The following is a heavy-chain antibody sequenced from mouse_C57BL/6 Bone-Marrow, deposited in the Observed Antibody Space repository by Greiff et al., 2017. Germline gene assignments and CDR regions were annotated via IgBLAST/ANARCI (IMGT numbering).Heavy chain of an antibody. CDR3: ARCATKDWYFDV. CDR1: GFNIKNNY. J-gene: IGHJ1*03. Sequence: EVQLQQSVAELVRPGASVKLSCTASGFNIKNNYMHWVKQRPEQGLEWIGRIDPANGNTKYAPKFQGKATITADTSSNTACLQLSSLTSEDTAIYYWARCATKDWYFDVWGTGTTVTVSS. CDR2: IDPANGNT. V-gene: IGHV14-3*01.